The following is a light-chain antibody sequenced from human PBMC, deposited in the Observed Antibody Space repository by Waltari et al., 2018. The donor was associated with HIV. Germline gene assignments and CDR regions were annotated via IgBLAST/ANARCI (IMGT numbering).Light chain of an antibody. J-gene: IGLJ3*02. CDR2: GKA. V-gene: IGLV1-40*01. CDR3: QSYDNGLNGWV. Sequence: QSVLTQPPSVSGAPGRKVTISCTGSNSNIGAGYDVYWYQQCPGTAPKVLIYGKANRPSGVADRFAACKSGNSASRAITGLQAADEGDYYCQSYDNGLNGWVFGGGTKLTV. CDR1: NSNIGAGYD.